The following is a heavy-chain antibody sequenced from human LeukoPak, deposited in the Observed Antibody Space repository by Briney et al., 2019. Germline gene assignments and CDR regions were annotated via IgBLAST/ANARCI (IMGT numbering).Heavy chain of an antibody. Sequence: PSETLSLTCTVSGGSISSGDYSWSWIRQPPGKGLEWMGYIYYSGSTYYNPSLKSRVTISVDTSKNQFSLKLSSVTAADTAVYYCASSIVVVPAAMRGYYYYGMDVWGQGTTVTVSS. CDR1: GGSISSGDYS. J-gene: IGHJ6*02. CDR2: IYYSGST. CDR3: ASSIVVVPAAMRGYYYYGMDV. D-gene: IGHD2-2*01. V-gene: IGHV4-30-4*01.